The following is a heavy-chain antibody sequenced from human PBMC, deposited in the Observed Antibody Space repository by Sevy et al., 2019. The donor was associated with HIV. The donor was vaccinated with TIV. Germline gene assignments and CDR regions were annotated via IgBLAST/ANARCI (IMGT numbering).Heavy chain of an antibody. CDR3: AREPSPVAGLDWFDP. J-gene: IGHJ5*02. V-gene: IGHV3-23*01. CDR1: GFNFRTHA. Sequence: GGSLRLSCVASGFNFRTHAMSWVRQAPGKGLEWVSATSAAAGSTYYADSVKGRFTMSRDNSKKRLNLHMKSLRVEDTAVYYCAREPSPVAGLDWFDPWGQGTLVTVSS. CDR2: TSAAAGST. D-gene: IGHD6-19*01.